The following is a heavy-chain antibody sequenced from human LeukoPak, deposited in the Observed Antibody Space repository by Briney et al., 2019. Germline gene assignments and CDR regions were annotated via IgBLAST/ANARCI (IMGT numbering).Heavy chain of an antibody. D-gene: IGHD3-22*01. CDR2: INHSGST. Sequence: PGGSLRLSCAASGFTFSNAWMNWVRQAPGKGLEWIGEINHSGSTNYNPSLKSRVTISVDTSKNQFSLKLSSVTAADTAVYYCARGKDSSGYYDGLGYWGQGTLVTVSS. J-gene: IGHJ4*02. CDR1: GFTFSNAW. CDR3: ARGKDSSGYYDGLGY. V-gene: IGHV4-34*01.